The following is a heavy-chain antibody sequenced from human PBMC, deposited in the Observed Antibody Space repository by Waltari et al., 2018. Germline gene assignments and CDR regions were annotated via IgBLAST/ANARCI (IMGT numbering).Heavy chain of an antibody. J-gene: IGHJ6*03. CDR3: AKGNYMDV. CDR2: IYSGGST. CDR1: GFTFSSYA. Sequence: EVQLLESGGGLVPPGGSLRLSCAASGFTFSSYAMSWVRQAPGKGLEWVSVIYSGGSTYYADSVKGRFTISRDNSKNTLYLQMNSLRAEDTAVYYCAKGNYMDVWGKGTTVTVSS. V-gene: IGHV3-23*03.